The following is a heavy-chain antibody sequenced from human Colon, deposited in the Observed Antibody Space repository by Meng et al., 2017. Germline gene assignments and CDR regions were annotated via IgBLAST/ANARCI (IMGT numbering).Heavy chain of an antibody. D-gene: IGHD2-15*01. CDR3: ARARTTHIVVDGFDI. V-gene: IGHV4-59*01. Sequence: SETLSLTCSVSGDSISNSYWSWIRQPPGKVLQWIGYIHSSGSTNYSPSLKSRVTMSVDTPKNQFSLKLRSVSAADTAVYYCARARTTHIVVDGFDIWGQGTMVTVSS. CDR1: GDSISNSY. CDR2: IHSSGST. J-gene: IGHJ3*02.